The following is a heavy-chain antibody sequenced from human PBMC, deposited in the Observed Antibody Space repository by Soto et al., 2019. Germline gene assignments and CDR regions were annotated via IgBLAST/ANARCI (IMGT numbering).Heavy chain of an antibody. CDR3: ASEGRYCSGGSCSFDY. CDR1: GYSFTSYW. Sequence: GESLKISCKGSGYSFTSYWISWVRQMPGKGLEWMGRIDPSDSYTNYSPSFQGRVTISADKSISTAYLQWSSLKASDTAMYYCASEGRYCSGGSCSFDYWGQGTLVTVSS. D-gene: IGHD2-15*01. CDR2: IDPSDSYT. J-gene: IGHJ4*02. V-gene: IGHV5-10-1*01.